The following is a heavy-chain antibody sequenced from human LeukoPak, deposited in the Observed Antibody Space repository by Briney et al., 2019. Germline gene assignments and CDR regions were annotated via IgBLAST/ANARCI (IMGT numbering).Heavy chain of an antibody. CDR1: GYTFTSYD. CDR2: MTPRSGHT. D-gene: IGHD6-13*01. J-gene: IGHJ4*02. CDR3: SRDPLAAIGRGC. Sequence: ASVKVSCKTSGYTFTSYDINWVRQAPGQGLEWMGWMTPRSGHTAYAQKFQGRVSMTRDTSISTAYMEQSSLRSDDTAVYYCSRDPLAAIGRGCWGQGTLVTVSS. V-gene: IGHV1-8*01.